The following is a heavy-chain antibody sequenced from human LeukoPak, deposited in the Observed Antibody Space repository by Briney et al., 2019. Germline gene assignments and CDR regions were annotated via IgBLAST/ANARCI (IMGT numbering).Heavy chain of an antibody. CDR3: ARGTTVWYAFDI. J-gene: IGHJ3*02. V-gene: IGHV4-39*07. D-gene: IGHD4-17*01. Sequence: SETLSLTCTVSGGSISSSSYYWGWIRRPPGKGLEWIGSIYYSGSTYYNPSLKSRVTISVDTSKNQFSLKLSSVTAADTAVYYCARGTTVWYAFDIWGQGTMVTVSS. CDR1: GGSISSSSYY. CDR2: IYYSGST.